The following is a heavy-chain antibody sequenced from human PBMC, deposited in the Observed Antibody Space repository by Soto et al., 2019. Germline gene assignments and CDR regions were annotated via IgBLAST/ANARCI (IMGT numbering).Heavy chain of an antibody. CDR1: CGSISSYY. D-gene: IGHD6-13*01. V-gene: IGHV4-59*01. CDR3: ARFTGIAAAGIDY. J-gene: IGHJ4*02. CDR2: IYYSGST. Sequence: SETLSLTCTVSCGSISSYYWSWIRQPPGKGLEWIGYIYYSGSTNYNPSLKSRVTISVDTSKNQFSLKLSSVTAADTAVYYCARFTGIAAAGIDYWGQGTLVTVSS.